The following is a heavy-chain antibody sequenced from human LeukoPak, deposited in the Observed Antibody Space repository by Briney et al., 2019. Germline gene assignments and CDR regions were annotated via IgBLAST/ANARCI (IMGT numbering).Heavy chain of an antibody. V-gene: IGHV5-51*01. CDR3: ARLPYYYGSGSYRGFNY. CDR2: IYPGDSDT. D-gene: IGHD3-10*01. CDR1: GYGFTSYW. Sequence: TAGESLKISCKGSGYGFTSYWIGWVRQMPGKGLEWMRIIYPGDSDTRYSPSFQGQVTISADKSISTAYLQWSSLKASDTAMYYCARLPYYYGSGSYRGFNYWGQGTLVTVSS. J-gene: IGHJ4*02.